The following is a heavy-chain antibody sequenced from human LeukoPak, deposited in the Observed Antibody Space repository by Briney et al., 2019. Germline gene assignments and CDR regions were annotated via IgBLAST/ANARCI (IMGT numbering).Heavy chain of an antibody. CDR1: GFTFNNAW. D-gene: IGHD3-3*01. CDR3: TTYDSWKRLPVY. J-gene: IGHJ4*02. V-gene: IGHV3-15*01. CDR2: IKGKTDDGAT. Sequence: PGGSLTHSCAASGFTFNNAWMTWVRQAPGKGLEWLGRIKGKTDDGATDYAAPVTSRFSISRDDSKDTLYLEMNNLESEDTGVYYCTTYDSWKRLPVYWGQGTLVTVSS.